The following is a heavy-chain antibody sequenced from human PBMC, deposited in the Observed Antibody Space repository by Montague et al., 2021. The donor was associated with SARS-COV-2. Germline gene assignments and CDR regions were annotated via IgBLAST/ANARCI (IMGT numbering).Heavy chain of an antibody. CDR3: ARHPLGYCSSTSCYVG. V-gene: IGHV4-39*01. D-gene: IGHD2-2*01. J-gene: IGHJ4*02. Sequence: YNPSLKSRVTISVDTSKNQFSLKLSSVTAADTAVYYCARHPLGYCSSTSCYVGWGQGTLVTFSA.